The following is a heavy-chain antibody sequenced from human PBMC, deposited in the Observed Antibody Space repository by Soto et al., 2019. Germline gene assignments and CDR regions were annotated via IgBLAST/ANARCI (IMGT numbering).Heavy chain of an antibody. CDR1: GFTVSSNY. D-gene: IGHD3-10*01. CDR2: IYSGGST. CDR3: ARVPAIWFGDGDYYMDV. J-gene: IGHJ6*03. V-gene: IGHV3-53*04. Sequence: GGSLRLSCAASGFTVSSNYMSWVRQAPGKGLEWVSVIYSGGSTYYADSVKGRFTISRHNSKNTLYLQMNSLRAEDTAVYYCARVPAIWFGDGDYYMDVWGKGTTVTVSS.